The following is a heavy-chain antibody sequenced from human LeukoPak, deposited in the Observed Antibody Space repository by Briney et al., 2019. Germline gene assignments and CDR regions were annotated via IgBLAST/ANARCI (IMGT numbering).Heavy chain of an antibody. J-gene: IGHJ4*02. D-gene: IGHD6-13*01. V-gene: IGHV1-2*02. CDR2: INPNSAGT. CDR3: AIIAAAGYFDY. Sequence: VASVKVSCKASAYIFTGYYIHWVRQAPGQGLEWMGWINPNSAGTNYAQKFQGRVTMTRDMSISTAYMELSRLRSDDTAVYYCAIIAAAGYFDYWDQGTLVTVSS. CDR1: AYIFTGYY.